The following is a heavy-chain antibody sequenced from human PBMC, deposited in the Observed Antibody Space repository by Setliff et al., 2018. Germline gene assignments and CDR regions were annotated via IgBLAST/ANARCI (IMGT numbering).Heavy chain of an antibody. D-gene: IGHD5-18*01. J-gene: IGHJ6*03. CDR3: ARDRRGYSYGSLGYYYYYMDV. CDR2: IYTSGST. Sequence: SETLSLTCTVSGGSISSYYWSRIRQPAGKGLEWIGRIYTSGSTNYNPSLKSRVTMSVDTSKNQFSLKLSSVTAADTAVYYCARDRRGYSYGSLGYYYYYMDVWGKGTTVTVSS. V-gene: IGHV4-4*07. CDR1: GGSISSYY.